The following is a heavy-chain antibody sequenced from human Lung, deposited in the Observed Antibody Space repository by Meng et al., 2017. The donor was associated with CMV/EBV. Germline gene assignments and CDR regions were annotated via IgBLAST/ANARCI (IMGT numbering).Heavy chain of an antibody. CDR1: GYMFTTYD. V-gene: IGHV1-8*01. CDR2: MNPNSGNT. CDR3: ARTRIEVEPDGRKIKYYNYGMEV. J-gene: IGHJ6*02. Sequence: SXXVSXKASGYMFTTYDINWVRQATGQGLEWMGWMNPNSGNTGYAQKFQGRVTLTRVTSISTAYMELISLTSDDTAVYYCARTRIEVEPDGRKIKYYNYGMEVWGQGTXVTVSS. D-gene: IGHD2-2*01.